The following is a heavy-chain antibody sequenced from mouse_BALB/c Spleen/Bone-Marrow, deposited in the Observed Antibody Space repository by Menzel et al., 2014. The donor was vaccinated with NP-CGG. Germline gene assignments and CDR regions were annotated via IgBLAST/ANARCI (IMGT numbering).Heavy chain of an antibody. V-gene: IGHV1-74*04. D-gene: IGHD2-5*01. CDR1: GYTFTNYW. J-gene: IGHJ4*01. CDR2: IDPYDSEI. Sequence: VKLQESGAELVRPGASVKLSCKASGYTFTNYWMNWVKQRPEQGLEWIGRIDPYDSEIHYNQKFRDKAILTVDESSRIAFMQLSSLTSEDSAVYYCARSPDSNPSMDYWGQGTSVTVSS. CDR3: ARSPDSNPSMDY.